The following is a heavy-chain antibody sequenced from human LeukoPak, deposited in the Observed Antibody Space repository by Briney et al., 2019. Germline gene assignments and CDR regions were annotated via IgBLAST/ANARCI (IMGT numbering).Heavy chain of an antibody. V-gene: IGHV1-2*02. J-gene: IGHJ3*01. Sequence: ASVKASCKASGYSFNDYYMHWVRQAPGQGLEWMGWIGPNSGGSKYAQKFQGRVTMTKDTSISTAYMELSSLTSDDTAVYFCARFDCGVDSLPCALDVWGQGTTVIVSS. CDR2: IGPNSGGS. CDR1: GYSFNDYY. CDR3: ARFDCGVDSLPCALDV. D-gene: IGHD2-21*02.